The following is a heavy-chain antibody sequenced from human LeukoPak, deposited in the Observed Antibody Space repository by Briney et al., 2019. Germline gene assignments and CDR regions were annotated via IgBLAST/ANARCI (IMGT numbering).Heavy chain of an antibody. V-gene: IGHV4-39*01. CDR3: ARGERGYSYGVDY. CDR2: IYYSGST. CDR1: GGSISSSSYY. Sequence: PSETLSLTCTVSGGSISSSSYYWGWIRQPPGKGLEWIGSIYYSGSTYYNPSLKSRVTISVDKSKNQFSLKLSSVTAADTAVYYCARGERGYSYGVDYWGQGTLVTVSS. J-gene: IGHJ4*02. D-gene: IGHD5-18*01.